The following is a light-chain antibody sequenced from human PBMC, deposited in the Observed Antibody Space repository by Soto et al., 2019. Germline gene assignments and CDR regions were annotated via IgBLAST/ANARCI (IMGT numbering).Light chain of an antibody. CDR1: QSISSY. Sequence: DIQMTQSPSSLSASVGDRFTITCRASQSISSYLNWYQQKPGKAPKLLIYAASSLQSGVPSRFSGSGSGTDFTLTISSLQPEDFATYYCQQSYSTSVFGQGTRLEIK. CDR3: QQSYSTSV. J-gene: IGKJ5*01. CDR2: AAS. V-gene: IGKV1-39*01.